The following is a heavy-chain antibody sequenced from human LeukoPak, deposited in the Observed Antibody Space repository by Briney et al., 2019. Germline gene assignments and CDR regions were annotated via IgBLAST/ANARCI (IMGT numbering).Heavy chain of an antibody. D-gene: IGHD2-2*02. CDR2: ISYDGSNK. J-gene: IGHJ1*01. Sequence: GGSLRLSCAASGFTFSSYAMHWVRQAPGKGLEWVAVISYDGSNKYYADSVKGRFTISRDNSKNTLYLQMNSLRAEDTAVYYCARGGIYCSSTSCYTEYFQHWGQGTLVTVSS. CDR1: GFTFSSYA. V-gene: IGHV3-30-3*01. CDR3: ARGGIYCSSTSCYTEYFQH.